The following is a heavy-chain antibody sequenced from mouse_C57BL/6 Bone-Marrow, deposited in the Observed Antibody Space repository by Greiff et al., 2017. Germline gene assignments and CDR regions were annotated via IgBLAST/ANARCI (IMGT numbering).Heavy chain of an antibody. J-gene: IGHJ4*01. CDR2: IRNKANGYTT. V-gene: IGHV7-3*01. CDR1: GFTFTDYY. Sequence: EVKLMESGGGLVQPGGSLSLSCAASGFTFTDYYMSWVRQPPGKALEWLGFIRNKANGYTTEYSASVKGRFTISRDNSQSILYLQMNALRAEDSATYYCARESLLGYAMDDWGQGTSVTVSS. CDR3: ARESLLGYAMDD. D-gene: IGHD1-1*01.